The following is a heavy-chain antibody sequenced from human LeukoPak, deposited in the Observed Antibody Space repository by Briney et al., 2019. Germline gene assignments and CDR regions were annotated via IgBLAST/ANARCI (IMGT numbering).Heavy chain of an antibody. Sequence: PSETLSLTCAVYGGSFSGYYWSWIRQPPGKGLEWIGEINHSGNTNYNPSLKSRVTISVDTSKNQFSLKLSSVTAADTAVYYCAREGGIAGYCSGGSCYGGHFDYWGQGTLVTVSS. J-gene: IGHJ4*02. D-gene: IGHD2-15*01. CDR3: AREGGIAGYCSGGSCYGGHFDY. CDR2: INHSGNT. CDR1: GGSFSGYY. V-gene: IGHV4-34*01.